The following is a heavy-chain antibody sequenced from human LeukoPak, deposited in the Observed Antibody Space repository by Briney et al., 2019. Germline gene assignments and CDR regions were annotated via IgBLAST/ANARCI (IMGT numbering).Heavy chain of an antibody. CDR2: IYTSGST. J-gene: IGHJ5*02. CDR1: GGSISSYY. V-gene: IGHV4-4*07. D-gene: IGHD4-17*01. Sequence: SETLSLTCIVSGGSISSYYWSWIRQPAGKGLEWIGRIYTSGSTNYNPSLKSRVTMSVDTSKNQFSLKLSSVTAADTAVYYCARESLEMTTVTMSRTHRRVGSYWFDPWGQGTLVTVSS. CDR3: ARESLEMTTVTMSRTHRRVGSYWFDP.